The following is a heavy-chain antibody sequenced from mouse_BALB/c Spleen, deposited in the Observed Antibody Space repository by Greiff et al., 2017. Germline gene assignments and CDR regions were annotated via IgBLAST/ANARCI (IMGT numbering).Heavy chain of an antibody. CDR1: GFTFSSFG. J-gene: IGHJ4*01. CDR3: ARGNSYAMDY. Sequence: EVQVVESGGGLVQPGGSRKLSCAASGFTFSSFGMHWVRQAPEKGLEWVAYISSGSSTIYYADTVKGRFTISRDNPKNTLFLQMTSLRSEDTAMYYCARGNSYAMDYWGQGTSVTVSS. D-gene: IGHD2-1*01. V-gene: IGHV5-17*02. CDR2: ISSGSSTI.